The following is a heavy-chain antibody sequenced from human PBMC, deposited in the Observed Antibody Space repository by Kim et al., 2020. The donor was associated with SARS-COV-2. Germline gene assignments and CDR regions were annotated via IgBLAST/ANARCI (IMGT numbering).Heavy chain of an antibody. CDR3: ARASTRPSWYFDL. CDR1: GGSISSGGYY. V-gene: IGHV4-31*03. J-gene: IGHJ2*01. CDR2: IYYSGST. Sequence: SETLSLTCTVSGGSISSGGYYWSWIRQHPGKGLEWIGYIYYSGSTYYNPSLKSRVTISVDTSKNQFSLKLSSVTAADTAVYYCARASTRPSWYFDLWGRGTLVTVSS.